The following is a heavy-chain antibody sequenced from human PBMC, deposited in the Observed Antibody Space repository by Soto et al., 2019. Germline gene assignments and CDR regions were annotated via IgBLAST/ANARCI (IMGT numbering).Heavy chain of an antibody. D-gene: IGHD2-2*01. V-gene: IGHV1-69*02. J-gene: IGHJ4*02. CDR2: IIPILGIA. Sequence: SAEVSCKASGGSFRSYTISWARQAHGQGLEWMGRIIPILGIANYAQKFQGRVTITADKSTSTAYMELSSLRPEDMAVYYCARPGYCSSTSCYAFDYWGQGTLVTVSS. CDR1: GGSFRSYT. CDR3: ARPGYCSSTSCYAFDY.